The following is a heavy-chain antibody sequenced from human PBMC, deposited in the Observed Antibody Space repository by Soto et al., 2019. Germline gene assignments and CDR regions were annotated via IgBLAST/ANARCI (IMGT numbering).Heavy chain of an antibody. CDR2: ISYDGSNK. CDR1: GFTFSSYA. Sequence: GGSLRLSCAASGFTFSSYAMHWVRQAPGKGLEWVAVISYDGSNKYYADYVKGRFTISRDNSKNTLYLQMNSLRAEDTAVYYCARVLPYGDYGNDAFDIWGQGTMVTVSS. CDR3: ARVLPYGDYGNDAFDI. V-gene: IGHV3-30-3*01. D-gene: IGHD4-17*01. J-gene: IGHJ3*02.